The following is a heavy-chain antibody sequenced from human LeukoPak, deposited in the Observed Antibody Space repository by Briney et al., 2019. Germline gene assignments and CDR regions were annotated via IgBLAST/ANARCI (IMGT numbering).Heavy chain of an antibody. D-gene: IGHD3-22*01. J-gene: IGHJ4*02. CDR2: ISHSGST. CDR3: ARNSYVSSGYLDY. CDR1: GGSISSYY. V-gene: IGHV4-59*01. Sequence: SETLSLTCTVSGGSISSYYWSWIRQPPGRGLEWIGYISHSGSTNYNPSLNSRVTISVDTSRNQFFLKLISVTAADTAVYYCARNSYVSSGYLDYWGQGSLVTVSS.